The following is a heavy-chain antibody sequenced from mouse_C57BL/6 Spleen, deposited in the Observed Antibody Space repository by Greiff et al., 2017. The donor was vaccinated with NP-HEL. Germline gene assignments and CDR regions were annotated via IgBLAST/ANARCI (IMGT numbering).Heavy chain of an antibody. V-gene: IGHV1-80*01. J-gene: IGHJ2*01. D-gene: IGHD2-1*01. CDR3: ARSDGNYPLDY. CDR1: GYAFSSYW. Sequence: QVQLQQSGAELVKPGASVKISCKASGYAFSSYWMNWVKQRPGKGLEWIGQIYPGDGDTNYNGKFKGKATLTADKSSSSAYMQLSSLTSEDSAVYFCARSDGNYPLDYWGQGTTLTVSS. CDR2: IYPGDGDT.